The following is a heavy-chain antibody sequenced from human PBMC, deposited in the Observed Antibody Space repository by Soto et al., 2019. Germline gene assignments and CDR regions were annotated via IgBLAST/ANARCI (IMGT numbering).Heavy chain of an antibody. CDR1: TYTYNTHY. CDR3: VGGSASGVDH. D-gene: IGHD6-6*01. J-gene: IGHJ4*02. CDR2: INPSVGST. V-gene: IGHV1-46*02. Sequence: GASVKVSGKSSTYTYNTHYIHWVRQAPGQGLEWVGVINPSVGSTNYAQKFQGRVTMTRDTSTTTFYMEVTSLTSEDTAVYYCVGGSASGVDHWGQGTLVTVSS.